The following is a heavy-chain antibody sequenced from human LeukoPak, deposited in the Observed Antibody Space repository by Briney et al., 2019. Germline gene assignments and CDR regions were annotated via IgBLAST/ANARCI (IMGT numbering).Heavy chain of an antibody. Sequence: SETLSLTCTVSGGSISSSSYYWSWIRQPAGKGLEWIGRIYTSGSTNYNPSLKSRVTMSADTSKNQFSLKLTSVTAADTAVYYCARDREGIVEVVTATHHYYFDLWGRGTLVTVSS. V-gene: IGHV4-61*02. CDR2: IYTSGST. CDR1: GGSISSSSYY. CDR3: ARDREGIVEVVTATHHYYFDL. D-gene: IGHD2-15*01. J-gene: IGHJ2*01.